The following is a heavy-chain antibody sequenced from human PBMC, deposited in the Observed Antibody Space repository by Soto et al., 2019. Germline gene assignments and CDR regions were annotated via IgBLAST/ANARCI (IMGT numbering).Heavy chain of an antibody. Sequence: QVQLQESGPGLVKPSETLSLTCTVSGGSISSYYWSWIRQPPGKGLEWIGYIYYSGSTNYNPSLKPRVTISVATSTPPFSLKLSSVTAAPTAVYYCARPGRCHALAIWGQGTMVTVSS. CDR1: GGSISSYY. CDR3: ARPGRCHALAI. CDR2: IYYSGST. D-gene: IGHD1-26*01. V-gene: IGHV4-59*08. J-gene: IGHJ3*02.